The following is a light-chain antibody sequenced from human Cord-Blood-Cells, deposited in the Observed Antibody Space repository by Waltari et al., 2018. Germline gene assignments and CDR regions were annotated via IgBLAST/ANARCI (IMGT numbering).Light chain of an antibody. CDR3: SSYTSSSTYV. J-gene: IGLJ1*01. V-gene: IGLV2-14*01. CDR1: SSDGGGYNY. CDR2: EVS. Sequence: QSALTQPASVSGSPGQSITISRTGTSSDGGGYNYVSWYQQHPGKAPKLMIYEVSNRPSGVSNRFSGSKSGNTASLTISGLQAEDEADYYCSSYTSSSTYVFGTGTKVTVL.